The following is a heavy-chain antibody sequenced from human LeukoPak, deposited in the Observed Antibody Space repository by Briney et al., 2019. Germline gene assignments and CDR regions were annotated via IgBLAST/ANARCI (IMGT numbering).Heavy chain of an antibody. J-gene: IGHJ4*02. V-gene: IGHV1-2*02. Sequence: ASVKVSCKASGYTFTGYYMHWVRQAPGQGLEWMGWINPNSGGTNYAQKLQGRVTMTTDTSTSTAYMELRSLRSDDTAVYYCARAYSSGWYKGKSFDYWGQGTLVTVSS. CDR1: GYTFTGYY. CDR2: INPNSGGT. CDR3: ARAYSSGWYKGKSFDY. D-gene: IGHD6-19*01.